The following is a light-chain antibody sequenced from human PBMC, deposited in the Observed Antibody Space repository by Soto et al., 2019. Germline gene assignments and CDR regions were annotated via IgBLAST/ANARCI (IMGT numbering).Light chain of an antibody. V-gene: IGKV2-24*01. J-gene: IGKJ4*01. CDR2: KIS. CDR1: QILVHSDGDTY. Sequence: DVVMTQSPLSLFVTLVQPASISCRSSQILVHSDGDTYLNWLQQRPGQPPRLLIYKISKRFSGVPDRFTGSGAGTDFTLKISRVAAEDVGTYYCMQQTQFPFTFGGGTKVDI. CDR3: MQQTQFPFT.